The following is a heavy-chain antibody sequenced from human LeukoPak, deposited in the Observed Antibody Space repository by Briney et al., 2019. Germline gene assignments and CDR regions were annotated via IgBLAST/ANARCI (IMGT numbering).Heavy chain of an antibody. J-gene: IGHJ5*02. D-gene: IGHD7-27*01. Sequence: ASVKVSCKASGYTFTSYDLNWVRRATGQGLEWMGWMSPASGNTGYAQEFQGRVTMTRDTSVSTAYMELNSLRSEDTAVYYCARGPPNWGFDPWGQGTLVTVSS. V-gene: IGHV1-8*01. CDR1: GYTFTSYD. CDR3: ARGPPNWGFDP. CDR2: MSPASGNT.